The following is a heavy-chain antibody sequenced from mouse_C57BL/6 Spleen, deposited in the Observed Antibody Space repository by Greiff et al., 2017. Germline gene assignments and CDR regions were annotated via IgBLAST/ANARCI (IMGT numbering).Heavy chain of an antibody. Sequence: EVKLLESGPGLVKPSQSLSLTCSVTGYSITSGYYWNWIRQFPGNKLEWMGYISYDGSNNYNPSLKNRISITRDTSKNQFFTKLNSVTTEDTATYNCARELDAFAYWGQGTLFTVSA. CDR3: ARELDAFAY. J-gene: IGHJ3*01. D-gene: IGHD3-3*01. V-gene: IGHV3-6*01. CDR2: ISYDGSN. CDR1: GYSITSGYY.